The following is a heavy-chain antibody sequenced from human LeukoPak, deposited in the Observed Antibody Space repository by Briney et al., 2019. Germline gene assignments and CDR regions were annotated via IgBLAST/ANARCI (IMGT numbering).Heavy chain of an antibody. J-gene: IGHJ4*02. Sequence: GGSLRLSCAASGFTFSSYGMSWVRQAPGKGLEWVAHIGADVSHRYYVDSVKGRFTTSRDNAKNSLYLQMNSLRVEDTAVYYCARLPSAAGAGTFDYWGQGTLVTVSS. CDR3: ARLPSAAGAGTFDY. CDR1: GFTFSSYG. D-gene: IGHD6-13*01. V-gene: IGHV3-7*01. CDR2: IGADVSHR.